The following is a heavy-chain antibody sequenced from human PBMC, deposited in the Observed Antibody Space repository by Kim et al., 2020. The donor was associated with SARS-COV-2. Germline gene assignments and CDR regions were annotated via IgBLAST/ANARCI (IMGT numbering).Heavy chain of an antibody. J-gene: IGHJ4*02. D-gene: IGHD1-26*01. CDR3: ERGERLDS. V-gene: IGHV1-8*01. Sequence: KSGSTGYAQKFQSRVTMSRETSTNTDYMELNSMRLEDTDVYYCERGERLDSWGQGTLVTVSS. CDR2: KSGST.